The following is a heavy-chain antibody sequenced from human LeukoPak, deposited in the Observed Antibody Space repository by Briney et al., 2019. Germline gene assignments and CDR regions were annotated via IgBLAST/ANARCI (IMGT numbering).Heavy chain of an antibody. Sequence: GGSLRLSCAASGFTFSSYAMSWVRQAPGKGLEWVSAISGSGGSTYYADSVKGRFTISRDNSKNTLYLQMNSLRAEDTAVYYCARAGGYGDYTIDYYYGMDVWGQGTTVTVSS. V-gene: IGHV3-23*01. CDR2: ISGSGGST. D-gene: IGHD4-17*01. CDR3: ARAGGYGDYTIDYYYGMDV. J-gene: IGHJ6*02. CDR1: GFTFSSYA.